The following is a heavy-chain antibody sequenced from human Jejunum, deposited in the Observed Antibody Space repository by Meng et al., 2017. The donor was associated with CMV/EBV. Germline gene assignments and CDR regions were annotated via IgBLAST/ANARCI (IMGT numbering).Heavy chain of an antibody. CDR1: GFTFSSDG. V-gene: IGHV3-30*02. CDR2: IEYDGSDK. CDR3: AKDVDH. J-gene: IGHJ4*02. Sequence: QGQLVGSGGGVVQLGGSLRLSCAASGFTFSSDGMHWVRQAPGRGPEWVAFIEYDGSDKYYADSMKGRFTISRDNSKNTMYLQMTSLKAEDTALYYCAKDVDHWGQGTLVTVSS.